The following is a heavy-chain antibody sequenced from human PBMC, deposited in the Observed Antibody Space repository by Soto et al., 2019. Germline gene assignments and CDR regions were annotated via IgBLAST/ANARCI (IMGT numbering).Heavy chain of an antibody. CDR3: ARDKVAGTRYLDR. CDR2: ISSSSSYI. J-gene: IGHJ2*01. CDR1: GFTFSSYS. Sequence: EVQLVESGGGLVKPGGSLRLSCAASGFTFSSYSMNWVRQAPGKGLEWVASISSSSSYIYYADSVKGRFTISRDNAKNSLYLQMNSLRAEDTAVYYSARDKVAGTRYLDRWGRGTLVTVSS. D-gene: IGHD6-19*01. V-gene: IGHV3-21*01.